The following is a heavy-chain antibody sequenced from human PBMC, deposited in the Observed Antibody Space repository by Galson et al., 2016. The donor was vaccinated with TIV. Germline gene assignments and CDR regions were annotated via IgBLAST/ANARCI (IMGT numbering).Heavy chain of an antibody. CDR1: GYSFTSNW. V-gene: IGHV5-51*03. D-gene: IGHD5-12*01. CDR3: ARAPGYSDYSYGYFDS. CDR2: MYPADSDI. J-gene: IGHJ4*02. Sequence: QSGAEVKKPGESLKISCKLAGYSFTSNWIAWVREMPGKGLEWMGIMYPADSDIRYSPSFQGQVTISADESISTACLQWSSLKASDSAMYFCARAPGYSDYSYGYFDSWGQGTRVTVSS.